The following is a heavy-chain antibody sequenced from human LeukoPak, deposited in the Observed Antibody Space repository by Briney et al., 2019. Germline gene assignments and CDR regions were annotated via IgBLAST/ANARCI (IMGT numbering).Heavy chain of an antibody. J-gene: IGHJ4*02. D-gene: IGHD4-17*01. CDR1: GFTFSSYA. V-gene: IGHV3-23*01. CDR2: ITGSGSGT. CDR3: AKKVLTVTTWYFDY. Sequence: PGGTLRLSCAASGFTFSSYAMSWVRQAPGKGLEWVSGITGSGSGTYYADSVKGRFTISRDNSKNMLYLQMNSLRAEDTAVYYCAKKVLTVTTWYFDYWGQGTLVTVSS.